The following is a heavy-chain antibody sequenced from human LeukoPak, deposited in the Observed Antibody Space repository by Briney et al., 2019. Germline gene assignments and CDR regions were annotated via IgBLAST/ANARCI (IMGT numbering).Heavy chain of an antibody. Sequence: ASVKVSCKASGYTFTGYYMHWVRQAPGQGLEWMGWINPNSGGTNYAQKFQGRVTMTRDTSISTAYMELSRLRSDDTAVYYCARGPHCSGATCYSQIFDHWGQGTLVTVSS. CDR3: ARGPHCSGATCYSQIFDH. V-gene: IGHV1-2*02. CDR2: INPNSGGT. J-gene: IGHJ4*02. D-gene: IGHD2-15*01. CDR1: GYTFTGYY.